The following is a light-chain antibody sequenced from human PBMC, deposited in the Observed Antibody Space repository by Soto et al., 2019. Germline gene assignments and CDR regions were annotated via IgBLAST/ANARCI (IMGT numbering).Light chain of an antibody. CDR1: QGVTTW. CDR2: DAS. CDR3: QQYYSHST. Sequence: DIQMTQSPSTLSASVGDRVTITCRASQGVTTWLAWYQHKPGKAPKLLIYDASNLGSGVPSRSSGSGSATYFTLTLSSLQPDDFATYYCQQYYSHSTFGQGTTVEIK. J-gene: IGKJ1*01. V-gene: IGKV1-5*01.